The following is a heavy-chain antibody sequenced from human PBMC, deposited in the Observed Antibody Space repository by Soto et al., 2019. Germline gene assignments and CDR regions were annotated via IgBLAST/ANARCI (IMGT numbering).Heavy chain of an antibody. CDR3: ARQKAWTGEWLSLYAPGMDV. CDR1: GSTFSSYG. D-gene: IGHD3-22*01. Sequence: GSLRLSCAASGSTFSSYGMHWVRQAPGKGLEWVAVISYDGSNKHYADSVKGRFTISRDNSKNSLYLQMNSLRAEDTAVYYCARQKAWTGEWLSLYAPGMDVWGQGTTVTVSS. V-gene: IGHV3-30*03. J-gene: IGHJ6*02. CDR2: ISYDGSNK.